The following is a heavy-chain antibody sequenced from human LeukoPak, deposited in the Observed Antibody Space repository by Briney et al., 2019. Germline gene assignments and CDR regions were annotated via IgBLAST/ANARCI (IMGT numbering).Heavy chain of an antibody. CDR1: GYSFTSYW. CDR2: IYPGDSDT. CDR3: ARHETGPYFDY. J-gene: IGHJ4*02. V-gene: IGHV5-51*01. D-gene: IGHD1-1*01. Sequence: GASLQISCKGSGYSFTSYWIGWVRQMPGKGLEWMGIIYPGDSDTRYSPSFQGQVTISADKSISTAYLQWSSLKASDTAIYYCARHETGPYFDYWGQGTLVTVSS.